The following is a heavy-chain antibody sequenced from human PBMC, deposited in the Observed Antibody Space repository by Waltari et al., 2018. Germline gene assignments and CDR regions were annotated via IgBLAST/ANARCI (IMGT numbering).Heavy chain of an antibody. V-gene: IGHV3-73*02. J-gene: IGHJ6*03. CDR1: AFTPRGSA. D-gene: IGHD3-3*01. Sequence: EVQLVASGGGSVQPGGSLKLSCAASAFTPRGSAVDWVRQASGKGLEWVGRVRSKANGFAIAYAASVEGRFIISRDDSKNTAYLQMNSLKAEDTAVYYCTSLEEVFLYYMNVWGKGTTVTISS. CDR2: VRSKANGFAI. CDR3: TSLEEVFLYYMNV.